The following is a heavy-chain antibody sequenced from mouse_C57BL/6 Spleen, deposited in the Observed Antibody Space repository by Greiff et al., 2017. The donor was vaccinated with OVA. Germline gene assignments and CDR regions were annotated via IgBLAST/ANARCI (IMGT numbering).Heavy chain of an antibody. CDR2: IYPRSGNT. Sequence: VQLQQSGAELARPGASVKLSCKASGYTFTSYGISWVKQRPGQGLEWIGEIYPRSGNTYYNEKFKGKATLTADKSSSTAYMELRSLTSEDSAVYFCARSDYGGFDVWGTGTTVTVSS. CDR1: GYTFTSYG. D-gene: IGHD1-1*02. V-gene: IGHV1-81*01. CDR3: ARSDYGGFDV. J-gene: IGHJ1*03.